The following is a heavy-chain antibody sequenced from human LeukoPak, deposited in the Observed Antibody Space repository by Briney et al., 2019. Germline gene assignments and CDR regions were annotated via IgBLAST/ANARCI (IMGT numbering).Heavy chain of an antibody. Sequence: ASVKVSCKASGYTFNGYYIHWVRQAPGQGLEWMGWINPDSGGTNSALRFQGRVTMTSDTSISTAYMELSRLRSDDTAVYYCVREKLVTAMIPFDYWGQGTLVTVSS. CDR1: GYTFNGYY. D-gene: IGHD2-21*02. V-gene: IGHV1-2*02. CDR3: VREKLVTAMIPFDY. CDR2: INPDSGGT. J-gene: IGHJ4*02.